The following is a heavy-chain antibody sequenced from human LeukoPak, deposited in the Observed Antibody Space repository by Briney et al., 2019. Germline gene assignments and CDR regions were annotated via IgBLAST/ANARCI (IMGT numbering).Heavy chain of an antibody. V-gene: IGHV3-7*01. Sequence: PGGSLRLSCAASPFIFRDYWMSWVRQAPGMGLEWVANINKDGSEKYYVDSVKGRFTISRDNAKNSLFLEMNSLRAEDTAVYYCATDGSSFDYWGQGTLVTVSS. CDR2: INKDGSEK. CDR1: PFIFRDYW. J-gene: IGHJ4*02. D-gene: IGHD2-15*01. CDR3: ATDGSSFDY.